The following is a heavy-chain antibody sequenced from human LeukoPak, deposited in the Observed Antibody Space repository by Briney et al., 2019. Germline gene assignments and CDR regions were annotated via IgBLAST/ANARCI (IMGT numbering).Heavy chain of an antibody. CDR2: ISGDGGST. D-gene: IGHD3-10*01. Sequence: GGSLRLSCAASGFTSDDYAMHWVRQAPGKGLEWVSLISGDGGSTYYADSVKGRFTISRDNSKNSLYLELNSLRTEDTALYYHARGKQVITMAWGVYYYYGMDVWGQGTTVTVSS. V-gene: IGHV3-43*02. CDR1: GFTSDDYA. CDR3: ARGKQVITMAWGVYYYYGMDV. J-gene: IGHJ6*02.